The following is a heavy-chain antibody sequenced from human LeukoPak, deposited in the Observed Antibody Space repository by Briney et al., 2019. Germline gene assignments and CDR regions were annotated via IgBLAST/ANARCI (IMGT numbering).Heavy chain of an antibody. Sequence: GGSLRLSCAASGFTFSDYSMNWVRQAPGKGLEWVSYISFSVNTKYYGDSVKGRFTISRDNAKNSLYLHMDSLRAEDTAVYYCAKDKGRDGYNTHFDYWGQGTLVTVSS. D-gene: IGHD5-24*01. CDR3: AKDKGRDGYNTHFDY. CDR1: GFTFSDYS. V-gene: IGHV3-48*04. J-gene: IGHJ4*02. CDR2: ISFSVNTK.